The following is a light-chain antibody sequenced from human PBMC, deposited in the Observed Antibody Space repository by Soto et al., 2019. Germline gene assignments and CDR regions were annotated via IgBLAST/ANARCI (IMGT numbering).Light chain of an antibody. V-gene: IGKV1-39*01. Sequence: DIPMTQTPSSLSASVEDXVIITCRASQSISNHLNWYQQKPGKAPKILIFAASSLQSGVPSRFSGSRSGPDFTLTISSLQPEDVATYYCQQSYSSPPTFGQGTKVDI. J-gene: IGKJ1*01. CDR2: AAS. CDR1: QSISNH. CDR3: QQSYSSPPT.